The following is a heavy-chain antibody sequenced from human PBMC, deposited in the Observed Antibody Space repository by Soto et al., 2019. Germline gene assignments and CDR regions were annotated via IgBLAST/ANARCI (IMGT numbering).Heavy chain of an antibody. Sequence: EVQLVESGGGLVQPGGSLRLSCAASGFTFSTYWMNWVRQAPGKGLEWVANIKEDGSEAYYVDSVKGRFTISRVNAKNSLYLDMNSLRGEDTAVYYCARDWGAPGRGSALGYYYHFGMDVWSQGTTVTVPS. J-gene: IGHJ6*02. CDR1: GFTFSTYW. CDR2: IKEDGSEA. D-gene: IGHD3-16*01. V-gene: IGHV3-7*05. CDR3: ARDWGAPGRGSALGYYYHFGMDV.